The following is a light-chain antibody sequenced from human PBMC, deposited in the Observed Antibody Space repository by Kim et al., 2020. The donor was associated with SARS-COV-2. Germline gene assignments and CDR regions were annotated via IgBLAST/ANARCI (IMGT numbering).Light chain of an antibody. J-gene: IGLJ3*02. CDR3: QSYDDSNRWV. V-gene: IGLV6-57*02. CDR1: SSNSASNY. CDR2: EDN. Sequence: TVTISSTGSSSNSASNYLQWYRQRPASAPTTVIYEDNERPSGVPDRFSDSIDSSSNSASLTNSGLKTEYEADYYCQSYDDSNRWVFGGGTQLTVL.